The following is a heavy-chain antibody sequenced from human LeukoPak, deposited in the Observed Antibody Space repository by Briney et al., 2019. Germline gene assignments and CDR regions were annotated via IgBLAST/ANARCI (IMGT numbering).Heavy chain of an antibody. Sequence: GASVNVSCKASGYTFTSYSINWVRQAPGQGLEWMGWISAYNGNTKYAQKLQGRVTMTTDTSTSTAYMELRSLRSDDTAVYYCARGLGGSGSYFLTFDYWGQGTLVTVSS. CDR2: ISAYNGNT. CDR3: ARGLGGSGSYFLTFDY. J-gene: IGHJ4*02. CDR1: GYTFTSYS. V-gene: IGHV1-18*01. D-gene: IGHD1-26*01.